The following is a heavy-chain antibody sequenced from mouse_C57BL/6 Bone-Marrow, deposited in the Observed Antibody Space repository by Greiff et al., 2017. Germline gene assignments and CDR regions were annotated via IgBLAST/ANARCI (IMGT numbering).Heavy chain of an antibody. CDR2: LNPYNGGT. V-gene: IGHV1-19*01. CDR3: ARSPDGYFPTY. CDR1: GYTFTDYY. J-gene: IGHJ3*01. D-gene: IGHD2-3*01. Sequence: VQLQQSGPVLVKPGASVKMSCKASGYTFTDYYMNWVKQSHGKSLEWIGVLNPYNGGTSYNQKFKGKATLTVDKSSSTAYMELTSLTSEDSAVXYCARSPDGYFPTYWGQGTLVTVSA.